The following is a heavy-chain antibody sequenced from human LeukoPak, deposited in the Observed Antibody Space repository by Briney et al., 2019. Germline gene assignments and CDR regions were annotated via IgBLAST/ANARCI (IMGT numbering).Heavy chain of an antibody. V-gene: IGHV3-23*01. Sequence: PGGSLRLSCAASGFTFSSYAMSWVRQAPGKGLEWVSAISGSGASTYYADSVKGRFTISRDNSKNTLYLQMNSLRAEDTAVYYCARASYGDYRAGFDYWGQGTLVTVSS. CDR1: GFTFSSYA. D-gene: IGHD4-17*01. CDR3: ARASYGDYRAGFDY. CDR2: ISGSGAST. J-gene: IGHJ4*02.